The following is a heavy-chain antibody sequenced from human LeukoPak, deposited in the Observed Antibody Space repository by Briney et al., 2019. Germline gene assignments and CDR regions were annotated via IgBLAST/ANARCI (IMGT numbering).Heavy chain of an antibody. V-gene: IGHV4-59*01. Sequence: PSETLSLTCTVSGGSINNYYWNWIRQPPGKGLEWIGYIYYSGSTNYNPSLKSRVTISVDTSKNQFSLKLSSVTAADTAVYYCARDSRAVAVAVFDYWGQGTLVTVSS. CDR3: ARDSRAVAVAVFDY. CDR1: GGSINNYY. D-gene: IGHD6-19*01. J-gene: IGHJ4*02. CDR2: IYYSGST.